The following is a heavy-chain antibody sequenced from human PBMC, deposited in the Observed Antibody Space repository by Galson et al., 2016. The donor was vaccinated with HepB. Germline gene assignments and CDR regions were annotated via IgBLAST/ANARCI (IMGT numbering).Heavy chain of an antibody. Sequence: ETLSLTCTVSGASISDSNWWTWVRQVPEKGLGWLGEIYHTGTSNNNPFLSSRFTLSVDKSRNQFSLNVTSVTAADTAVYYCARASVIPGARMFFGPWGQGTLVTVSS. D-gene: IGHD2-2*01. CDR3: ARASVIPGARMFFGP. V-gene: IGHV4-4*02. CDR1: GASISDSNW. J-gene: IGHJ5*02. CDR2: IYHTGTS.